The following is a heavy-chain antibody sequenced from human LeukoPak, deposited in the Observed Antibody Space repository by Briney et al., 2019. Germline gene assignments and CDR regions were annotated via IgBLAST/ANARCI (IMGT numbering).Heavy chain of an antibody. CDR3: AKDAARMQQQLRVVDV. CDR2: ITWDGAIT. D-gene: IGHD6-13*01. CDR1: GFTFDDYA. J-gene: IGHJ6*02. Sequence: PGGSLRLSCAASGFTFDDYAMHWVRQAPGKGLEWVSLITWDGAITYYTDSVKGRFTISRDNSNNSLFLQMNSLRAEDTALYYCAKDAARMQQQLRVVDVWGQGTTVTVSS. V-gene: IGHV3-43D*04.